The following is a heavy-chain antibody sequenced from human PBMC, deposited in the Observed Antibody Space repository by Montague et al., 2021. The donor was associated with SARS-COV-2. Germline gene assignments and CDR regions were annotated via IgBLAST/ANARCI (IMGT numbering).Heavy chain of an antibody. CDR2: IYYSGST. CDR1: GGSISSYY. D-gene: IGHD3-10*01. CDR3: AREVSGSDYNGWFDP. Sequence: SETLSLTCTVSGGSISSYYWSWIRQPPGTGLEWIGYIYYSGSTNYNPSLKSRVTISVDTSKNQFSLTLSSVTAADTAVYYCAREVSGSDYNGWFDPWGQGTLVTVSS. J-gene: IGHJ5*02. V-gene: IGHV4-59*01.